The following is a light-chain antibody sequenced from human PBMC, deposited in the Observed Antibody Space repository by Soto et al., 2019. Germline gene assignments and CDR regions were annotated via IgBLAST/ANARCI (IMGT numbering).Light chain of an antibody. CDR1: ENIDTR. Sequence: DVQMTQSPSTLSASVGDRVTITCRASENIDTRLAWYQQRPGKAPNRLIYMASSLESGVPSRFSGSGSGTELTLTISSLQPDDFATYYCQQYSSYPWTFGQGTKVDIK. V-gene: IGKV1-5*03. J-gene: IGKJ1*01. CDR2: MAS. CDR3: QQYSSYPWT.